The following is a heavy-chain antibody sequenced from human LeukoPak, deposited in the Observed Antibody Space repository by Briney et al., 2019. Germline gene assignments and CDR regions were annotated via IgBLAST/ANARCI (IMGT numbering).Heavy chain of an antibody. CDR2: INTDGSST. CDR1: GFTFSSYW. CDR3: ASIGGELHAGGEEDFN. V-gene: IGHV3-74*01. Sequence: GGSLRLSCAASGFTFSSYWMHWVRQAPGKGLVWVSHINTDGSSTSYADSVKGRFTISRDNAKNTLYLQMNSLRAEDTAVYYCASIGGELHAGGEEDFNWGQGTLVTVSS. J-gene: IGHJ4*02. D-gene: IGHD2-15*01.